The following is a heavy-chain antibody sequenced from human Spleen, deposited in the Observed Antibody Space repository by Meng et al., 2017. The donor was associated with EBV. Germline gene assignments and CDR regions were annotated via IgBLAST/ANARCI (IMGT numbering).Heavy chain of an antibody. CDR1: GYTFTNYG. CDR3: ARVEVGITSGDY. V-gene: IGHV1-18*01. J-gene: IGHJ4*02. Sequence: QCKLVEAGGEVKKPGASVKVSCKASGYTFTNYGITWVRQAPGQGLEWMGWISAYNGNTNYAQTLQGRLTMTTDTSTSTAYMELRSLRSDDTAVYYCARVEVGITSGDYWGQGTLVTVSS. CDR2: ISAYNGNT. D-gene: IGHD1-26*01.